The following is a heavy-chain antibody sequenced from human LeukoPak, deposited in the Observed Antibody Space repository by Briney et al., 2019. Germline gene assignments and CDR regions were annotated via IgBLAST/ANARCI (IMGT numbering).Heavy chain of an antibody. D-gene: IGHD3-10*01. V-gene: IGHV4-39*07. CDR1: GGSISSSSYY. CDR2: IYYSGST. CDR3: ARDGYYYGSGIDY. J-gene: IGHJ4*02. Sequence: PSETLSLTCTVSGGSISSSSYYWGWIRQPPGKGLEWIGSIYYSGSTYYNPSLKSRVTISVDTSKNQFSLKLSSVTAADTAVYYCARDGYYYGSGIDYWGQGTLVTVSS.